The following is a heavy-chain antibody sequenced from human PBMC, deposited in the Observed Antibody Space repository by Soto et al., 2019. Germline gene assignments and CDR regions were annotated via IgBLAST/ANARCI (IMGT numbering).Heavy chain of an antibody. CDR1: GGTFGTYA. D-gene: IGHD6-13*01. Sequence: QVQLVQSGAEVKKPGSSVKVSCKASGGTFGTYAISWVRQAPGQGLEWMGGIIPIFGAPNYAQKFQGTVTITADESTRTAYMELSSLRSEDTAVYYCAIARYSSTWNPSYYFGLDVWGQGTTVTVSS. CDR2: IIPIFGAP. J-gene: IGHJ6*02. V-gene: IGHV1-69*01. CDR3: AIARYSSTWNPSYYFGLDV.